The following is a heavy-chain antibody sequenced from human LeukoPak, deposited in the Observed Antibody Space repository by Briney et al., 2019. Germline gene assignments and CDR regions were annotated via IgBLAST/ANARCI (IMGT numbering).Heavy chain of an antibody. CDR3: AKDRRQLGPSPA. V-gene: IGHV3-23*01. CDR1: GFTFSSYA. CDR2: ISCSGGST. D-gene: IGHD6-6*01. Sequence: GGSLRLSCAASGFTFSSYAMSWVRQAPGKGLEGVSAISCSGGSTYYADSVKGRFTISRDNSKNTLYLQMNSRRAEDTAVYYCAKDRRQLGPSPAWGQGTLVTVSS. J-gene: IGHJ5*02.